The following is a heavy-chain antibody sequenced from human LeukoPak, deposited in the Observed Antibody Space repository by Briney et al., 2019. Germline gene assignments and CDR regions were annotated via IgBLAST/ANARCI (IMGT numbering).Heavy chain of an antibody. CDR1: GGSITGYY. CDR3: AREEFLHEIDSSGYFVY. J-gene: IGHJ4*02. D-gene: IGHD3-22*01. V-gene: IGHV4-4*07. Sequence: SETLSLTCTVSGGSITGYYWNWIRQPAGQGLEWLGRVYSSGVGNYNPSLTSRVTMSVDTSKNQFSLKLISLTAADTAVYYCAREEFLHEIDSSGYFVYWGQGTLVTVSS. CDR2: VYSSGVG.